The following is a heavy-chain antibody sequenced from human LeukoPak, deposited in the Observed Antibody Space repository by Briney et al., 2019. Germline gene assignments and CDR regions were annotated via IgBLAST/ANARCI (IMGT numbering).Heavy chain of an antibody. CDR2: IKSKADGGTT. CDR3: TTHLVGYSGPY. CDR1: GFTFKSYA. J-gene: IGHJ4*02. V-gene: IGHV3-15*01. Sequence: GGSLRLSCAASGFTFKSYAMTWVRQAPGKGLEWVGRIKSKADGGTTDYAAPVKGRFTISRDDSKNTVYLQMNRLISEDTAVYYCTTHLVGYSGPYWGQGTLVTVSS. D-gene: IGHD5-12*01.